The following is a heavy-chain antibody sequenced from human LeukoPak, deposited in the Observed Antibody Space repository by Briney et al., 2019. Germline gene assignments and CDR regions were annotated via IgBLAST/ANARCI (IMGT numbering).Heavy chain of an antibody. CDR2: ISSSGTTI. CDR1: GFTFSSYA. CDR3: ARDYRSTFDY. V-gene: IGHV3-11*01. Sequence: GGSLRLSCAASGFTFSSYAMSWIRQAPGKGLEWVSYISSSGTTISYTDSVKGRFTISRDNAKNSLYLQMNSLRAEDTAVYYCARDYRSTFDYWGQGTLVTVSS. D-gene: IGHD1-26*01. J-gene: IGHJ4*02.